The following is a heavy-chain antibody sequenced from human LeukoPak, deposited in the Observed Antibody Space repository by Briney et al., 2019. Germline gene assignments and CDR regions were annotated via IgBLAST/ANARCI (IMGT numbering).Heavy chain of an antibody. J-gene: IGHJ4*02. Sequence: PSETLSLTCTVSGYSISSGYYWGWIRQPPGKGLEWIGSMFHSGSTYYNPSLKSRVTISVDTSKNQFSLKLSSVTAADTAVYYCARGYTLIKYYYGSGRCLDYWGQGTLVTVSS. CDR2: MFHSGST. CDR1: GYSISSGYY. V-gene: IGHV4-38-2*02. CDR3: ARGYTLIKYYYGSGRCLDY. D-gene: IGHD3-10*01.